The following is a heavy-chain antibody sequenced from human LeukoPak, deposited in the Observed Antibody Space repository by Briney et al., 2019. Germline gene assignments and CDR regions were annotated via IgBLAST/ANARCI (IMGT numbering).Heavy chain of an antibody. Sequence: SETLSLTCTVSGGSISSSSYYWGWIRQPPGKGLEWIGSIYHSGSTYYNPSLKSRVTISVDTSKDQFSLKLSSVTAADTAVYYCARDSMDFWSGYYPFDYWGQGTLVTVSS. J-gene: IGHJ4*02. CDR2: IYHSGST. CDR1: GGSISSSSYY. CDR3: ARDSMDFWSGYYPFDY. V-gene: IGHV4-39*07. D-gene: IGHD3-3*01.